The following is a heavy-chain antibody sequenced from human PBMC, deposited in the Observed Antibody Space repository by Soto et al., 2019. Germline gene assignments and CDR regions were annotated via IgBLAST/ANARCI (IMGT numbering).Heavy chain of an antibody. CDR3: ARSYYYDSTGYYRTFDY. J-gene: IGHJ4*02. D-gene: IGHD3-22*01. CDR2: IWHDGSKE. V-gene: IGHV3-33*01. Sequence: GGPLRLSCAASGFSFTRYGFHWVRQAPGKGLEWVAAIWHDGSKEYYADSVRGRFTISRDNSENTLYLQMNSLRAADTALYFCARSYYYDSTGYYRTFDYWGPGTLVTV. CDR1: GFSFTRYG.